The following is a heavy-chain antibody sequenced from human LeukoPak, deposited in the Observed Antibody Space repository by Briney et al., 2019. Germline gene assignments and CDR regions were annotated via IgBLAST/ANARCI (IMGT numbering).Heavy chain of an antibody. CDR3: ARDSAGDYVLDY. V-gene: IGHV4-61*01. CDR2: IYYSGST. CDR1: GGSVSSGSYY. J-gene: IGHJ4*02. Sequence: PSETLSLTCTVSGGSVSSGSYYWSWIRQPPGKGLEWIGYIYYSGSTNYNPPLKSRVTISVDTSKNQFSLKLSAVTAADTAVYYCARDSAGDYVLDYWGQGTLVTVSS. D-gene: IGHD4-17*01.